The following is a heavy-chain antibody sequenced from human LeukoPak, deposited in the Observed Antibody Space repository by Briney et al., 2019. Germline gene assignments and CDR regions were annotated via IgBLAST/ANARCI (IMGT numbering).Heavy chain of an antibody. CDR3: VREDLGVDY. Sequence: GSLRLSCAVSGPIVSTNYMSWVRQAPGKGLEWISILYVNENRYYADSVKGRFIVSRDTSKNTLYLQMNSLRAEDTAMYYCVREDLGVDYWGQGTLVTVSS. J-gene: IGHJ4*02. CDR2: LYVNENR. D-gene: IGHD1-26*01. V-gene: IGHV3-53*01. CDR1: GPIVSTNY.